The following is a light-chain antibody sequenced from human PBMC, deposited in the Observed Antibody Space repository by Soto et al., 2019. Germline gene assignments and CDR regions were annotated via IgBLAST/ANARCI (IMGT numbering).Light chain of an antibody. CDR2: DAS. CDR3: QQYDNLPT. Sequence: DIQMTQSPSSLSASVGDRVIITCQASQDISNYLNWYQQKPGKAPKLLIYDASNLETGVPSRFSGSGSGTDFTFTISNLQPEDIATYYWQQYDNLPTFGQGTRLEI. V-gene: IGKV1-33*01. CDR1: QDISNY. J-gene: IGKJ5*01.